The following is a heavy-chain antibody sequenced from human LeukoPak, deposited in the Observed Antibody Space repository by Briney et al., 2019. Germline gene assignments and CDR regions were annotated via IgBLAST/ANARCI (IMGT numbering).Heavy chain of an antibody. D-gene: IGHD3-22*01. J-gene: IGHJ4*02. CDR1: GFTFSSYS. Sequence: PGGSLRLSCAASGFTFSSYSMNWVRQAPGKGLEWVSSISSSSSYIYYADSVKGRFTISRDNAKNSLYLQVNSLRAEDTAVYYCARDRYYDSSGYGYWGQGTLVTVSS. V-gene: IGHV3-21*01. CDR2: ISSSSSYI. CDR3: ARDRYYDSSGYGY.